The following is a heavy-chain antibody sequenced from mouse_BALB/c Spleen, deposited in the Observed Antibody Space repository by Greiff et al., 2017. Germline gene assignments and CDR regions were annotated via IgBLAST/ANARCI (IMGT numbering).Heavy chain of an antibody. D-gene: IGHD3-3*01. J-gene: IGHJ2*01. V-gene: IGHV7-3*02. CDR1: GFTFTDYY. CDR2: IRNKANGYTT. Sequence: EVKLVESGGGLVQPGGSLRLSCATSGFTFTDYYMSWVRQPPGKALEWLGFIRNKANGYTTEYSASVKGRFTISRDNSQSILYLQMNTLRAEVSATYYCARIGRSLFDYWGQGTTLTVSS. CDR3: ARIGRSLFDY.